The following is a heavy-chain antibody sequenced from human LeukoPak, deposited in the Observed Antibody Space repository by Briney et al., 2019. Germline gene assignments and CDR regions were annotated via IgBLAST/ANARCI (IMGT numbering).Heavy chain of an antibody. Sequence: SETLSLTCTVSGGSIRSGDHYWSWIRQPPGKGLEWIGYICYSGRTSFNPSLESRLTISVDTSKNQFSLKLRSVTAADTAVYYCAREYDYGDFEYYFDFWGQGTLVTVSS. J-gene: IGHJ4*02. CDR2: ICYSGRT. CDR1: GGSIRSGDHY. V-gene: IGHV4-30-4*01. D-gene: IGHD4-17*01. CDR3: AREYDYGDFEYYFDF.